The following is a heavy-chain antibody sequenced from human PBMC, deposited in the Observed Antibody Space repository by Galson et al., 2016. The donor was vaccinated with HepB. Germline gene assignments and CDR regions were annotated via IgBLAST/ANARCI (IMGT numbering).Heavy chain of an antibody. CDR1: GGSSSSGTYY. J-gene: IGHJ4*02. CDR2: IFGSGRT. Sequence: TLSLTCNVSGGSSSSGTYYWSWIRQRPGKGLEWIGYIFGSGRTRYSPSLKSRVTISQDTSKRHFSLNLRSVTAADTAVHYCARLSWDYQLLFSWWGQGTLVTVSS. D-gene: IGHD2-21*02. CDR3: ARLSWDYQLLFSW. V-gene: IGHV4-31*03.